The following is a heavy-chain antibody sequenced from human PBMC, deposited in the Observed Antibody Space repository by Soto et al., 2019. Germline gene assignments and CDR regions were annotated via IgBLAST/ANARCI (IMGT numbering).Heavy chain of an antibody. CDR3: ARHHFTMVLSVLINPPINDF. CDR2: INPNSGGT. D-gene: IGHD3-10*01. J-gene: IGHJ4*02. V-gene: IGHV1-2*02. CDR1: GYTFTGCY. Sequence: ASVKVSCKDSGYTFTGCYMQWVRQAPGQGLEWLGWINPNSGGTNYAQQFQGRVTMTRDTSISTAYMELSRLRSDDTAVYFCARHHFTMVLSVLINPPINDFWGQGTLVTVSS.